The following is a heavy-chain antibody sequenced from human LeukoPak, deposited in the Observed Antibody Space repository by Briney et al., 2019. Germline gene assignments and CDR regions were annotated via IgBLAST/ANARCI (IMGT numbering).Heavy chain of an antibody. D-gene: IGHD3-10*01. CDR2: ISYDGSNK. CDR1: GFTFSSYG. J-gene: IGHJ4*02. V-gene: IGHV3-30*03. Sequence: GRSLRLSCAASGFTFSSYGMHWVRQAPGKGLEWVAVISYDGSNKYYADSVKGRFTISRDNSKNTLYLQMNSLRAEDTAVYYCAIDHGESYYGSGSLFDYWGQGTLVTVSS. CDR3: AIDHGESYYGSGSLFDY.